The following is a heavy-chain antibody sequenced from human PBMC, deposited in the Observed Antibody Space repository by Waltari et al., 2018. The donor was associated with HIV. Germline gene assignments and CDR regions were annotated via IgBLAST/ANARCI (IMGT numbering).Heavy chain of an antibody. CDR1: AYTFTNYG. J-gene: IGHJ6*02. Sequence: QVQLVQSGAEVKKPGASVKVSCKASAYTFTNYGISWVRQAPGQGLEWMGWIHHKNGTTKKERKRQGRVTMTTDTSTSTAYMELRSLRSDDTAVYYCARDQDGPPTFYYGSGSFYGMDVWGQGTTVTVSS. D-gene: IGHD3-10*01. CDR3: ARDQDGPPTFYYGSGSFYGMDV. V-gene: IGHV1-18*01. CDR2: IHHKNGTT.